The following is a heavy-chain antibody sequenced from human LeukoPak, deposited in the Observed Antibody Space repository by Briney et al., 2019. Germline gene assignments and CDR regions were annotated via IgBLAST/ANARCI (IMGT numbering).Heavy chain of an antibody. Sequence: GGSLRLSCAASGFTFSTFDMHWVRQPTGKGLEWVSAIGTAGDPYYAGSVKGRFTISRDNSKNTLYLQMDSLRAEDTAVYYCAKDQTVGTMVRGVQDYWGQGTLVTVSS. CDR1: GFTFSTFD. J-gene: IGHJ4*02. CDR3: AKDQTVGTMVRGVQDY. D-gene: IGHD3-10*01. V-gene: IGHV3-13*05. CDR2: IGTAGDP.